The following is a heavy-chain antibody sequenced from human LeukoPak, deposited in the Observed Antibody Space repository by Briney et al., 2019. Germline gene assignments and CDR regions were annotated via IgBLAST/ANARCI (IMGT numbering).Heavy chain of an antibody. D-gene: IGHD1-26*01. Sequence: SQTLSLTCSVSGGSISSGDYYWSWIRQPPGKGLEWIGYIYYSRSTYYNPSLKSRVTISEDTSKNQFSLKLSSVTAADTAVYYCARERWDDVFDIWGQGTMVTVSS. J-gene: IGHJ3*02. CDR2: IYYSRST. V-gene: IGHV4-30-4*01. CDR1: GGSISSGDYY. CDR3: ARERWDDVFDI.